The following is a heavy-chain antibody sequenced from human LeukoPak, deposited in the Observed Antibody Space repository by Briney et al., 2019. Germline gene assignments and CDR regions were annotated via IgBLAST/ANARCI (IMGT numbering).Heavy chain of an antibody. D-gene: IGHD3-16*01. V-gene: IGHV4-30-2*01. J-gene: IGHJ3*02. Sequence: PSETLSLTCAVSGVSISRGGYSWSWIRQRPGKGLEWIGYIYHSGSTNYNPSLKSRVTMSVDTPKNQFSLNLNSVTAADTAMYYCARDSFGVNAFNIWGQGTMVTVSS. CDR1: GVSISRGGYS. CDR3: ARDSFGVNAFNI. CDR2: IYHSGST.